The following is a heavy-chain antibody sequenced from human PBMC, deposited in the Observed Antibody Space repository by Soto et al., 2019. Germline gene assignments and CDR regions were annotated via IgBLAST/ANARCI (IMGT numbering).Heavy chain of an antibody. CDR1: GFTFSNNA. V-gene: IGHV3-23*01. CDR2: ISGSGGST. Sequence: EVQLLESGGGLVQPGGSLRLSCAASGFTFSNNAMIWVRQAPGKGLEWVSGISGSGGSTYYEDSVMGRFTISRDNSKNTLYVQVNSLRAEDTAVYYCAKGPLDYGSRPEYWGQGTLVSVSS. J-gene: IGHJ4*02. D-gene: IGHD3-10*01. CDR3: AKGPLDYGSRPEY.